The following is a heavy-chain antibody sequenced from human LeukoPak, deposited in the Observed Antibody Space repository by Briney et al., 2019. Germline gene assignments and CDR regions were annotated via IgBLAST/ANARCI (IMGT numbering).Heavy chain of an antibody. V-gene: IGHV3-11*01. CDR1: GFTFSDTY. Sequence: GGSLRLSCPASGFTFSDTYMTWIRQVPGKGLGWVAHIANSENPIMYAESVKGRFTISRDNAKNSLLLQMNSLRAEDTAVYYCSRGPRTLDYWGQGTLVTVSS. CDR3: SRGPRTLDY. J-gene: IGHJ4*02. CDR2: IANSENPI. D-gene: IGHD3/OR15-3a*01.